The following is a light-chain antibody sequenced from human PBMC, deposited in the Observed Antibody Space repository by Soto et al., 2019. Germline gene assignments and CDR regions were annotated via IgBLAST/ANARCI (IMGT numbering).Light chain of an antibody. Sequence: EIVLTQSPGTLSLSPGERATLSCRASQSVSSSYLAWYQQKPGQAPRLLIYGASSTATGIPDRFSGSGSGTAFTLTISTPEPEDCAVYYGQQYDSSPRFTFGPGTKVDIK. CDR2: GAS. CDR3: QQYDSSPRFT. CDR1: QSVSSSY. J-gene: IGKJ3*01. V-gene: IGKV3-20*01.